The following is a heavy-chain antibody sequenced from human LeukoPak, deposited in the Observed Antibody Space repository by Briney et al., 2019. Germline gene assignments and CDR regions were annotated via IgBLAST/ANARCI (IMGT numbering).Heavy chain of an antibody. J-gene: IGHJ4*02. D-gene: IGHD5-18*01. CDR3: AKDKVDTAMVTPFDY. Sequence: GGSVRLSCAASGFNFRGSSMSWVRQAPGKGLEWVSSISGSGDATYYADSVRGRFTISRDNSKSTMSLQMNSLRAEDTAVYYCAKDKVDTAMVTPFDYWGQGTLVTVSS. CDR1: GFNFRGSS. V-gene: IGHV3-23*01. CDR2: ISGSGDAT.